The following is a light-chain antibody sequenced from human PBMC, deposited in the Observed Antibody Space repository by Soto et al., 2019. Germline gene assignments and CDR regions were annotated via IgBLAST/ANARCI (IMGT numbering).Light chain of an antibody. CDR3: SSYTSTSTVI. CDR1: SSDVGNYNY. Sequence: QSALTQPASVSGSPGQSITISCTGTSSDVGNYNYVSWYQHHPGKAPKLIIFDVSNRPSGLSNRFSGSKSGNTASLTIFGLQGEDEADYYCSSYTSTSTVIFGGGTKVTVL. V-gene: IGLV2-14*03. J-gene: IGLJ2*01. CDR2: DVS.